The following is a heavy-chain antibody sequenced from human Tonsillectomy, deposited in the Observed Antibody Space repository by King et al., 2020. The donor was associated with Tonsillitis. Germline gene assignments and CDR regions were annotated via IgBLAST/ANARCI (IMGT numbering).Heavy chain of an antibody. CDR2: IYPSDSYT. D-gene: IGHD2-2*03. CDR1: GYSFTSYG. CDR3: ARMDLGAYYFDY. J-gene: IGHJ4*02. V-gene: IGHV5-10-1*03. Sequence: QLVQSLAEVNKPGESLRISCKGFGYSFTSYGISWCRQMPGTGLECTGRIYPSDSYTDYSPSFQGHITISTDKSISTAHLQWSSLKASDTAMYYCARMDLGAYYFDYWGQGTLVTVSS.